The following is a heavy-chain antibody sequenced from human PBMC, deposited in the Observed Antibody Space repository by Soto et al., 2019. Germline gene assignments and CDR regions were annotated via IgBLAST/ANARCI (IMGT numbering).Heavy chain of an antibody. V-gene: IGHV4-31*03. CDR3: AKHPLPDAFKI. J-gene: IGHJ3*02. CDR1: GGSISSGDYY. CDR2: IYYSGST. Sequence: SETLSLTCTVSGGSISSGDYYWSWIRQHPGKGLEWIGYIYYSGSTYYNPSLKSRVTISVDTSKNQFSLKLSSVTAADTAVYYGAKHPLPDAFKIWAQGTMVPAS.